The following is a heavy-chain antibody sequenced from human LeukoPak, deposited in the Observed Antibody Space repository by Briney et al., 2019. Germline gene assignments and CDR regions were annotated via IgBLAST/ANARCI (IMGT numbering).Heavy chain of an antibody. J-gene: IGHJ4*02. V-gene: IGHV3-30*03. CDR1: GVTFSNYG. D-gene: IGHD5-12*01. Sequence: GGSLRLSCAASGVTFSNYGMHWVRQAPGKGLEWVALISSNGNDKLYGGSVKGRFTISRDDSKSTLYLQMNSLRVEDTAVYYCTTKVIRGNSGDDYDDWGQGTLVTVSS. CDR3: TTKVIRGNSGDDYDD. CDR2: ISSNGNDK.